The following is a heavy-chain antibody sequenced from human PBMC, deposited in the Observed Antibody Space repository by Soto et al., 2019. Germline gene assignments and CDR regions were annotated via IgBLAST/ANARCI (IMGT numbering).Heavy chain of an antibody. CDR2: IYTSGST. CDR3: ARIMSPRSYPYYYYGMDA. D-gene: IGHD6-6*01. J-gene: IGHJ6*02. CDR1: GGSIISYY. V-gene: IGHV4-4*07. Sequence: SETLSLTCTVSGGSIISYYWSWIRQPAGKGLEWIGRIYTSGSTNYNPSLKSRVTMSVDTSKNQFSLKLSSVTAADTAVYYCARIMSPRSYPYYYYGMDAWGQGTTVTVSS.